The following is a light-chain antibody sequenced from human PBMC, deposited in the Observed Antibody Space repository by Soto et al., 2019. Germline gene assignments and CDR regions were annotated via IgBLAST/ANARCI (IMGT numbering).Light chain of an antibody. J-gene: IGLJ3*02. V-gene: IGLV2-14*01. CDR1: SSDVGGYNY. CDR2: EVS. CDR3: SSYTTSNTPV. Sequence: QSALTQPASVSGSPGQTITISCTGTSSDVGGYNYLSWYQQHPGKAPKVMIYEVSNRPSGVSNRFSGSKSGNTASLTISGLQAEDEAAYFCSSYTTSNTPVFGGGTKLTVL.